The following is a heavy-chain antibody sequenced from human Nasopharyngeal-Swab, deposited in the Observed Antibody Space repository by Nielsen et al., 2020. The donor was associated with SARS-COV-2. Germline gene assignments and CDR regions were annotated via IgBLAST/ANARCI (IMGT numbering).Heavy chain of an antibody. CDR3: TREDRYASGSFDH. J-gene: IGHJ4*02. Sequence: WIGQPPGKGLEWVSVIYSGGGSYYAESVKGRFTISRDNFKNMLYLQMSSLRAEDTAMYYCTREDRYASGSFDHWGQGTLVTVSS. V-gene: IGHV3-53*01. D-gene: IGHD3-10*01. CDR2: IYSGGGS.